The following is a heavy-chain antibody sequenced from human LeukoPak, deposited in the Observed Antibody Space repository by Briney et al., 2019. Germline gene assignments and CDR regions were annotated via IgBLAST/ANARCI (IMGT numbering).Heavy chain of an antibody. CDR1: GGSISSSSYY. D-gene: IGHD1-26*01. Sequence: SETLSLTCTVSGGSISSSSYYWGWIRQPPGKELEWIGSIYYSGSTYYNPSLKSRVTISVDTSKNQFSLKLSSVTAADTAMYYCARGSGSYPEFDYWGQGTLVTVSS. J-gene: IGHJ4*02. V-gene: IGHV4-39*07. CDR2: IYYSGST. CDR3: ARGSGSYPEFDY.